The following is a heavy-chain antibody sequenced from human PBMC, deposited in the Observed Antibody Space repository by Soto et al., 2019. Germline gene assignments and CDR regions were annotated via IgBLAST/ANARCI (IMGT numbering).Heavy chain of an antibody. V-gene: IGHV1-18*01. J-gene: IGHJ6*03. CDR1: GYTFTNYG. Sequence: QVQLVQSGAEVKQPGASVKVSCKASGYTFTNYGFTWVRQAPGQGLEWLGWISTYNGNTKYAQKGQGRLTMTTETSPSIAKMELTSLRSEDTDLYYCARTTVTASSYSMDVWGKGSTVTVS. D-gene: IGHD4-17*01. CDR2: ISTYNGNT. CDR3: ARTTVTASSYSMDV.